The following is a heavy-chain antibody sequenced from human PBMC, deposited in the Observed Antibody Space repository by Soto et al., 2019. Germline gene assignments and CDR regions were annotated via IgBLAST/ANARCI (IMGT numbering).Heavy chain of an antibody. CDR1: GFTFSSYG. D-gene: IGHD1-26*01. CDR2: IWYDGSNK. V-gene: IGHV3-33*01. CDR3: ARDYWSYDLHHFDY. Sequence: QVQLVESGGGVVQPGRSLRLSCAASGFTFSSYGMHWVRQAPGKGLEWVAVIWYDGSNKYYADSVKGRFTISRDNSKNTLYLQMNSLRAEDTAVYYCARDYWSYDLHHFDYWGQGTLVTVSS. J-gene: IGHJ4*02.